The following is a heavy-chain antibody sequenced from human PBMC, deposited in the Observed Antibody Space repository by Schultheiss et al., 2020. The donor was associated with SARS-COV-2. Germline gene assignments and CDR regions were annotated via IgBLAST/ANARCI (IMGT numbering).Heavy chain of an antibody. V-gene: IGHV4-59*08. CDR1: GGSFSGYY. CDR3: ARMTAAAGNYYYYGMDV. D-gene: IGHD6-13*01. CDR2: IYYSGST. Sequence: SETLSLTCAVYGGSFSGYYWSWIRQHPGKGLEWIGYIYYSGSTNYNPSLKSRVTISVDTSKNQFSLKLSSVTAADTAVYYCARMTAAAGNYYYYGMDVWGQGTTVTVSS. J-gene: IGHJ6*02.